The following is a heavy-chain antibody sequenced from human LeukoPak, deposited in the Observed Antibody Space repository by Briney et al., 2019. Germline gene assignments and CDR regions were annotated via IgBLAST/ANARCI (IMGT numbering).Heavy chain of an antibody. Sequence: SETLSLTCAVYGGSFSGYYWSWIRQPPGKGLEWIGEINHSGSTNYNPSLKSRGTISVATSKNQFSLKLSSGTAADTAVYYCARAPVGGGSGHPFDYWGQGTLVTVSS. CDR1: GGSFSGYY. D-gene: IGHD2-15*01. CDR2: INHSGST. V-gene: IGHV4-34*01. CDR3: ARAPVGGGSGHPFDY. J-gene: IGHJ4*02.